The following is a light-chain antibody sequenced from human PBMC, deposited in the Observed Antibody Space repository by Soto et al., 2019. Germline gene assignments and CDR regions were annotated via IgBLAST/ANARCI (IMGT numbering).Light chain of an antibody. CDR3: QQYNSYS. J-gene: IGKJ1*01. CDR2: KAS. V-gene: IGKV1-5*03. Sequence: DIQMTQSPSTLSASVGDRVTIICRASQSISSWLAWYQQKPGKAPKLLIYKASSLESGVPSRFSGSGSGTEFTLTISGLQPDDFATYYCQQYNSYSFGQGTKVDIK. CDR1: QSISSW.